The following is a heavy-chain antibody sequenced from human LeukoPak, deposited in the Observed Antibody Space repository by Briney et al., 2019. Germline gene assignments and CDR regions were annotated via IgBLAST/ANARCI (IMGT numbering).Heavy chain of an antibody. Sequence: SETLSLTCTVSGGSISSYYWSWIRIRQPAGKGLEWIVRIHSSGNTNYNPSLKGRVTMSVDTSKNQFSLSLTSVTAADTAVYYCARMTAHWYFDLWGRGTLVSVSS. J-gene: IGHJ2*01. CDR1: GGSISSYY. D-gene: IGHD2-21*02. CDR3: ARMTAHWYFDL. CDR2: IHSSGNT. V-gene: IGHV4-4*07.